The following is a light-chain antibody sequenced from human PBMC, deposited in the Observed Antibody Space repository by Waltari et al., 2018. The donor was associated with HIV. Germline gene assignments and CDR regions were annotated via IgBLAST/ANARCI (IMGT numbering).Light chain of an antibody. CDR2: RVS. J-gene: IGKJ1*01. CDR3: MQGADWPRT. V-gene: IGKV2-30*01. Sequence: VMTQSPVTLSVTLGQPASISCRSSQSLIFSDGNTYLNWFQQRPGQSPRRLIYRVSNRDSGVPDRFSGSGSGTDFTLRISRVEAEDVAFYFCMQGADWPRTFGQGTKVEI. CDR1: QSLIFSDGNTY.